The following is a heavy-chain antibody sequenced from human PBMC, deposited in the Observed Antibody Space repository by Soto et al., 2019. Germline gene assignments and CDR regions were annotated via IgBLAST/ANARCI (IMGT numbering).Heavy chain of an antibody. D-gene: IGHD1-26*01. V-gene: IGHV1-18*01. J-gene: IGHJ3*02. CDR2: ISAYNGNT. CDR1: GYTFTSYG. CDR3: ARDNRIVGATNAFDI. Sequence: QVQLVQSGAEVKKPGASVKVSCKSSGYTFTSYGISWVRQAPGQGLEWMGWISAYNGNTNYAQKLQGRVTMTTDTSPSTAYMELRSLRSDDTAVYYCARDNRIVGATNAFDIWGQGTMVTVSS.